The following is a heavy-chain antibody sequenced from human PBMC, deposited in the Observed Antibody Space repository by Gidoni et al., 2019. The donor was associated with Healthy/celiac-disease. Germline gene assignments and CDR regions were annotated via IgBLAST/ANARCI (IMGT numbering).Heavy chain of an antibody. Sequence: QLQLQESGPGLVKPSETLSLTCTVSGGSISRSSYYWGWIRQPPGKGLEWIGSIYYSGSTYYNPSLKSRVTISVDTSKNQFSLKLSSVTAADTAVYYCARTTRRDDYVWGSYIQQVAFDIWGQGTMVTVSS. CDR1: GGSISRSSYY. CDR2: IYYSGST. V-gene: IGHV4-39*01. J-gene: IGHJ3*02. CDR3: ARTTRRDDYVWGSYIQQVAFDI. D-gene: IGHD3-16*01.